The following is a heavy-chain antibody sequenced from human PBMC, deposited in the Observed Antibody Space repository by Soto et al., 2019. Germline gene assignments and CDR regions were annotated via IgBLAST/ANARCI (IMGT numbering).Heavy chain of an antibody. J-gene: IGHJ5*02. CDR3: ARVPATVTPWFDP. V-gene: IGHV1-69*13. CDR2: IIPSFTTP. D-gene: IGHD4-17*01. CDR1: GDTFSSYA. Sequence: SVKVSCKASGDTFSSYAISWVRQAPGQGLEWMGEIIPSFTTPNYAQKFQGRVTITADESTNTVYMELSGLRSEDTAVYYCARVPATVTPWFDPWGQGTLVTVSS.